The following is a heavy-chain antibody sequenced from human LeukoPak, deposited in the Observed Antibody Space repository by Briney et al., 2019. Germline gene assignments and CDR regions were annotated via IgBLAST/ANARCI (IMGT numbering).Heavy chain of an antibody. CDR1: GYSFTSYW. CDR2: IYPGDSET. Sequence: PGESLKISCKSSGYSFTSYWIGWVRQMPGKGLEWMGIIYPGDSETRYSPSFQGQVTISADKSNSNAYLQWSSLKASDTAMYYCARSLGACSSNSCYALDYYYMDVWGKGTTVTVSS. V-gene: IGHV5-51*01. D-gene: IGHD2-2*01. J-gene: IGHJ6*03. CDR3: ARSLGACSSNSCYALDYYYMDV.